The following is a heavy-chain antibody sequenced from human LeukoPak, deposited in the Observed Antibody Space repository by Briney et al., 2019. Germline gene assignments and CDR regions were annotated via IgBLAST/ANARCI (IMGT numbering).Heavy chain of an antibody. J-gene: IGHJ4*02. CDR2: IKQDGSEK. Sequence: GGSLTLSCAASGFAFSTSWMSWIRPPPGKGLEWVGDIKQDGSEKYYVDSVKGRFTISRDNAENSLYLRMNSLRVDDTAVYYCAREVEKGALDYWGQGILVTVSS. CDR1: GFAFSTSW. CDR3: AREVEKGALDY. D-gene: IGHD1-26*01. V-gene: IGHV3-7*01.